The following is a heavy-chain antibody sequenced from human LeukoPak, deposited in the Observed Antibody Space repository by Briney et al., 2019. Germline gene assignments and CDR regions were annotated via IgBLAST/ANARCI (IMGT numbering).Heavy chain of an antibody. D-gene: IGHD6-19*01. V-gene: IGHV1-2*02. Sequence: ASVKVSCKASGYTFTGYYMHWVRQAPGQGLEWMGWINPNSGGTNYAQKFQGRVTMTRDTSSSTAYMELSRLRSDDTAVYYCARARENRQWLTTWGQGTLVTVSS. J-gene: IGHJ4*02. CDR1: GYTFTGYY. CDR3: ARARENRQWLTT. CDR2: INPNSGGT.